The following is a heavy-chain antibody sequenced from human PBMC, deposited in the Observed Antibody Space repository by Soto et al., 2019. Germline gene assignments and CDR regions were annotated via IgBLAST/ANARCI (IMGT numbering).Heavy chain of an antibody. CDR1: GFSFSRFW. J-gene: IGHJ3*01. D-gene: IGHD2-21*02. CDR2: INQDGIKI. CDR3: ARAFSPSGDFFLAAFDV. V-gene: IGHV3-7*05. Sequence: EVQLVESGGGLVQPGGSLRLSCAASGFSFSRFWMTWVRQALGKGLECVANINQDGIKIHYEDSVEGRFTLSRDTAKNSLYLQLNSLRPEDTAMYYCARAFSPSGDFFLAAFDVSGQATVVTVSS.